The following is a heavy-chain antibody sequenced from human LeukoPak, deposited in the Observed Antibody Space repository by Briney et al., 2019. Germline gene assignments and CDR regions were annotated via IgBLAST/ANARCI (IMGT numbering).Heavy chain of an antibody. CDR1: GFIFDDYA. CDR3: VKDAGSYYINNHFDY. D-gene: IGHD1-26*01. Sequence: GGSLRLSCAASGFIFDDYAMHWVRQAPGKGLEWVSGISWNSGSIAYADSVKGRFTISRDNAKNSLYLQMNSLRAEDMALYYCVKDAGSYYINNHFDYWGQGTLVTVSS. J-gene: IGHJ4*02. V-gene: IGHV3-9*03. CDR2: ISWNSGSI.